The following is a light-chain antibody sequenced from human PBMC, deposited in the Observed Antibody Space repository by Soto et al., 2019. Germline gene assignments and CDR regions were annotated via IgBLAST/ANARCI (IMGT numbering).Light chain of an antibody. J-gene: IGLJ2*01. CDR2: DVS. CDR3: CSYAGSYTLA. Sequence: LTQPRSVSGSPGQSVTISCTGTSSDVGYYNYVSWYQQHPGKAPKLMIYDVSKRPSGVPDRLSGSKSGNTASLTISGLQAEDEADYYCCSYAGSYTLAFGGGTKVTVL. CDR1: SSDVGYYNY. V-gene: IGLV2-11*01.